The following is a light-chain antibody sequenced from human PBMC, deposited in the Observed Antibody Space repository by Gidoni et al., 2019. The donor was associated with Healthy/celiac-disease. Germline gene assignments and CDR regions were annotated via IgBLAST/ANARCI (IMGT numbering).Light chain of an antibody. V-gene: IGLV1-47*01. CDR3: AAWDDSLSGWV. J-gene: IGLJ3*02. CDR1: SSNIGSNY. CDR2: RKN. Sequence: QSVLTQPPSPSGTPGQRLTIPCSGSSSNIGSNYAYWYQQLPGTAPKLLIYRKNQRPSGVPDRFSGSKSGTSASLAISGLRSEDEADYYCAAWDDSLSGWVFGGGTKLTVL.